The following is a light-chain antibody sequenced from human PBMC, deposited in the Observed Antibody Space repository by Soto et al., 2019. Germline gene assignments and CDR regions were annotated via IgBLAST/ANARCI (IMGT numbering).Light chain of an antibody. CDR3: SSYTSSSTPYVV. CDR1: SSDVGGYNY. J-gene: IGLJ2*01. CDR2: DVS. Sequence: QSVLTQPASVSGSPGQSITISCTGTSSDVGGYNYVSWYQQHPGKAPKLMIYDVSNRPSGVSNRFSGSKSGNTASLTISGLQAEDEADYYCSSYTSSSTPYVVFGGGTK. V-gene: IGLV2-14*01.